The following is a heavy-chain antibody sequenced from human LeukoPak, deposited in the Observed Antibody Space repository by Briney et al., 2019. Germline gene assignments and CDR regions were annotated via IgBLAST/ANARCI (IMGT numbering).Heavy chain of an antibody. CDR1: GGSISSGGYY. D-gene: IGHD2-21*02. V-gene: IGHV4-31*03. CDR3: ARDREEGDDSAFDI. Sequence: SQTLSLTCTVSGGSISSGGYYWSWIRQHPGKGLEWTGYIYYSGSTYYNPSLKSRVTISVDTSKNQSSLKLSSVTAADTAVYYCARDREEGDDSAFDIWGQGTMVTVSS. CDR2: IYYSGST. J-gene: IGHJ3*02.